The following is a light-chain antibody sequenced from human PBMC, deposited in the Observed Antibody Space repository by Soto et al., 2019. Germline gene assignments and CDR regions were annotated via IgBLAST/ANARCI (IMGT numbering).Light chain of an antibody. CDR1: QTVSITY. CDR3: QQYGSLPLIS. CDR2: GAS. Sequence: VLTQSPGPLSLSPGESATLSCRASQTVSITYLTWYQQKPGQAPRLLIFGASKRATGIPDRFSGSGSGRDFTLTISGLEPEDVAVYYCQQYGSLPLISFGQGTRLEIK. J-gene: IGKJ5*01. V-gene: IGKV3-20*01.